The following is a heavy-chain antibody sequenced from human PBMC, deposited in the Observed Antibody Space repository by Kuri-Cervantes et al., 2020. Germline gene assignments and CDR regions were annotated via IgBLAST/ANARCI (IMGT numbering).Heavy chain of an antibody. CDR3: ARNHGVVVTFTPHDAFDI. V-gene: IGHV1-18*01. Sequence: ASVKVSCKASGYIFTSYGISWVRQAPGQGLEWMGWISGYNGDTNYAQKFQGRVTVTTDTSTSTVYMELRSLRSDDTAVYYCARNHGVVVTFTPHDAFDIWGQGTMVTVSS. J-gene: IGHJ3*02. CDR1: GYIFTSYG. CDR2: ISGYNGDT. D-gene: IGHD2-15*01.